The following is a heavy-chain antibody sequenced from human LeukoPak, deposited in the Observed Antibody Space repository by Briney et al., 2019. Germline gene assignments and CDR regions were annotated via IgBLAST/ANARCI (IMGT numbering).Heavy chain of an antibody. D-gene: IGHD2-8*01. CDR3: ARGRSNGWFY. V-gene: IGHV4-61*02. Sequence: PSETLSLTCPVTGGSIRSGSYYWRWIPQPAGKGLEWIGRIYTSGSTNYNPSLKSRVTISVDTSKNQFSLKLSSVTAADTAVYYCARGRSNGWFYWGQGTLVTVSS. J-gene: IGHJ4*02. CDR2: IYTSGST. CDR1: GGSIRSGSYY.